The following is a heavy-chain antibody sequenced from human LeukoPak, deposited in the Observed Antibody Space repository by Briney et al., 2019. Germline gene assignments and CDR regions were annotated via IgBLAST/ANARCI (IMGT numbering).Heavy chain of an antibody. CDR2: ISAYNGNT. CDR3: ASNLDYDFWSGYFGY. J-gene: IGHJ4*02. D-gene: IGHD3-3*01. Sequence: ASVKVSCKASGYTFTSYGISWVRQAPGQGLEWMGWISAYNGNTNYAQKLQGRVTMTTDTSTSTAYMELSSLRSEDTAVYYCASNLDYDFWSGYFGYWGQGTLVTVSS. V-gene: IGHV1-18*01. CDR1: GYTFTSYG.